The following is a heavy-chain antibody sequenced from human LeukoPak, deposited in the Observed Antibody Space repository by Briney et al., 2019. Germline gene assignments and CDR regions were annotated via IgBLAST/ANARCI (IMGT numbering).Heavy chain of an antibody. D-gene: IGHD1-26*01. V-gene: IGHV3-33*01. CDR2: IWYDGSNE. CDR1: GFTFSRYG. CDR3: ARPLVGDALDY. J-gene: IGHJ4*02. Sequence: GGSLRLSCAASGFTFSRYGMHWVRQAPRKGLEWVAVIWYDGSNEYYADSVKGRFTIFRDNSKNTLHLQMNSLRAEDTAVYYCARPLVGDALDYWGQGTLVTVSS.